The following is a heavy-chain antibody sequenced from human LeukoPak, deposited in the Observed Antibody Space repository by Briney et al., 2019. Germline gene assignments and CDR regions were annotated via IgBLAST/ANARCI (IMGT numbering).Heavy chain of an antibody. J-gene: IGHJ4*02. CDR3: AKGRPVRTSGWYFFDY. CDR2: ITRGGTDT. V-gene: IGHV3-23*03. D-gene: IGHD6-19*01. Sequence: GGSLRLSCAASGFTFSTYAMSWVRQAPGKGLEWVSLITRGGTDTFCEDSVKGRFTISRDNSNNTLYLHMTGLRAEDAATYYCAKGRPVRTSGWYFFDYWGQGTLVTVSS. CDR1: GFTFSTYA.